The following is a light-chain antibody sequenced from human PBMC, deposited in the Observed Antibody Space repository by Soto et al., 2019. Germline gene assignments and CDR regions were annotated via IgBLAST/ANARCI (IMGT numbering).Light chain of an antibody. CDR1: SGYNNYA. CDR2: LNSDGSH. CDR3: QTWGTGYAV. V-gene: IGLV4-69*01. Sequence: QAVLTQSPSASASLGASVKLTCTLSSGYNNYAIAWHQQQPDKSPRSLMKLNSDGSHNKGDGIPDRFSGSSSGAERYLTISSLQSEDEADYSCQTWGTGYAVFGGGTQLTVL. J-gene: IGLJ7*01.